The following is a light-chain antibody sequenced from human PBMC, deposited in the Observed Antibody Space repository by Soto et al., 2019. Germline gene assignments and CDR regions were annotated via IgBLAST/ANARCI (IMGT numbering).Light chain of an antibody. J-gene: IGKJ4*01. CDR3: QQYTSSQLT. CDR2: GAS. CDR1: QSVSSSY. V-gene: IGKV3-20*01. Sequence: EIVLTQSPDTLSLSPGERATLSCRASQSVSSSYLAWYQQKPGQAPRLLIYGASSMATGVPDRFSGSESGTDFTLTISRLEPEDFAAYYCQQYTSSQLTFGGGTKVEIK.